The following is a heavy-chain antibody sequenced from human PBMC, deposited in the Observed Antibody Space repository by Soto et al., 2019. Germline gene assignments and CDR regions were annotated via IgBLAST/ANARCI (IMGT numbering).Heavy chain of an antibody. CDR1: GFTFSSSA. Sequence: EVQILESGGGLVQPGGSLRLSCAASGFTFSSSAMNWVRQAPGKGLEWVSAISGSDGRTYYADSVKGRFTISRDNSKNTLYLDINSLRDEDTAVYYCAKSLDINWKNWFDPWGQGTLVTVSS. CDR2: ISGSDGRT. V-gene: IGHV3-23*01. D-gene: IGHD1-1*01. J-gene: IGHJ5*02. CDR3: AKSLDINWKNWFDP.